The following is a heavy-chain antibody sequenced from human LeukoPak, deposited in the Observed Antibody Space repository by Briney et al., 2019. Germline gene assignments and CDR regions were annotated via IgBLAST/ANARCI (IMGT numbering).Heavy chain of an antibody. V-gene: IGHV3-7*01. CDR2: IKQDGSEK. J-gene: IGHJ6*02. D-gene: IGHD2-2*01. CDR1: GFTFSSYW. CDR3: ARNGLLDIVVVPAAMGRQYYYYYGMDV. Sequence: QSGGSLRLSCAASGFTFSSYWMSWVRQAPGKGLEWVANIKQDGSEKYYVDSVKGRFTISRDNAKNSLYLQMNSLRAEDTAVYYCARNGLLDIVVVPAAMGRQYYYYYGMDVWGQGTTVTVSS.